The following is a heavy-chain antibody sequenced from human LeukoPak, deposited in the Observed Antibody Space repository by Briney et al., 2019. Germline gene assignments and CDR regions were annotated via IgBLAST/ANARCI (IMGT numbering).Heavy chain of an antibody. V-gene: IGHV3-9*01. Sequence: GGSLRLSCAASGFTFDDYAMHWVRHAPGKGLEWVSGISWNSGSIGYADSVKGRFTISRDNAKNSLYLQMNSLRAEDTALYYCAKATMVRGVYYFDYWGQGTLVTVSS. CDR1: GFTFDDYA. CDR2: ISWNSGSI. J-gene: IGHJ4*02. D-gene: IGHD3-10*01. CDR3: AKATMVRGVYYFDY.